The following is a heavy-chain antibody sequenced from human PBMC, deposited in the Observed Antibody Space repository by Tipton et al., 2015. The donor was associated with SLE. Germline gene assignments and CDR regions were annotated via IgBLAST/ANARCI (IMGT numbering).Heavy chain of an antibody. V-gene: IGHV1-18*01. Sequence: QLVQFGAEVKKPGASVKVSCKASGYTFISYGISWVRQAPGQGLEWMGWISAYNGNTNYAQNLQGRVTMTTDTSTNTAYMELRSLTSDDTAIYYCARGPQWEPPAFDIWGHGTMLTVSS. D-gene: IGHD1-26*01. CDR2: ISAYNGNT. CDR3: ARGPQWEPPAFDI. J-gene: IGHJ3*02. CDR1: GYTFISYG.